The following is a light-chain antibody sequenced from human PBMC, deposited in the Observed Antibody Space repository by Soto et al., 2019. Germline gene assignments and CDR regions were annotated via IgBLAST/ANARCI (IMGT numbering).Light chain of an antibody. Sequence: QSALTQPASVSGSPGQSITISCTGSSSDVGGYDSVSWYQQHPGKAPKLMIYGVTNRPSGVSNRFSASKSGNTASLTISRLQAEDEADYSCSSYSSISTLVFGGGTKLTVL. J-gene: IGLJ3*02. CDR2: GVT. CDR1: SSDVGGYDS. V-gene: IGLV2-14*03. CDR3: SSYSSISTLV.